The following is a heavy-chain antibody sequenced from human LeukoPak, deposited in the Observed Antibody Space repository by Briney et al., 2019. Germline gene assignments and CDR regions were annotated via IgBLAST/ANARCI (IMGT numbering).Heavy chain of an antibody. CDR1: GYTFTSYG. CDR3: ARAYCTSTSCYSGWP. V-gene: IGHV1-18*01. Sequence: ASVKVSCKASGYTFTSYGISWVRQAPGQGLEWMGWISAYNGNTNYAQKLQGRVTMTTDTSTSTVYMELSSLRSEDTAVYYCARAYCTSTSCYSGWPWGQGTLVTASS. CDR2: ISAYNGNT. D-gene: IGHD2-2*01. J-gene: IGHJ5*02.